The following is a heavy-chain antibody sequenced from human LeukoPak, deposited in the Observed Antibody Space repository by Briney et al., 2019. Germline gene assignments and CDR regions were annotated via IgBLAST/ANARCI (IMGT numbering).Heavy chain of an antibody. CDR3: AREAVPLHTGSYPRHFDY. D-gene: IGHD1-26*01. Sequence: NPSETLSLTCTVSGGSISNYYWNWIRQPPGKGLEWIGFIYSSGTTNYNPSLKSRLSFSIDTSKNQFSLKLTSMTAADTAVYYCAREAVPLHTGSYPRHFDYWGQGTLVPVSS. V-gene: IGHV4-59*01. J-gene: IGHJ4*02. CDR2: IYSSGTT. CDR1: GGSISNYY.